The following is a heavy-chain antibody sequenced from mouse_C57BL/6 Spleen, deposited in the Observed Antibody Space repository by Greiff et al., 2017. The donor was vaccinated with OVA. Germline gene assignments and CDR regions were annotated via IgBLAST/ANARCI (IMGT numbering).Heavy chain of an antibody. CDR1: GFTFSSYA. CDR3: ARELLYYFDY. V-gene: IGHV5-4*03. D-gene: IGHD4-1*01. J-gene: IGHJ2*01. CDR2: ISDGGSYT. Sequence: EVKLMESGGGLVKPGGSLKLSCAASGFTFSSYAMSWVRQTPEKRLEWVATISDGGSYTYYPDNVKGRVTISRDNAKNNLYLQMSHLKSEDTAMYYCARELLYYFDYWGQGTTLTVSS.